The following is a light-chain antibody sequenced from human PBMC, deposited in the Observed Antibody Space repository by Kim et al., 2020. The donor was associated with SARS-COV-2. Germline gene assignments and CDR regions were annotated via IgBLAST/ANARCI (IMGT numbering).Light chain of an antibody. V-gene: IGKV1D-16*01. CDR3: QQYDSYPHT. CDR1: QGIFHL. CDR2: GAS. Sequence: SASVGDRVTITCRASQGIFHLLAWYQQKPRKPPKVLIYGASSLHPGVPSRFSGSGSGTDFTLTISSLQPEDFATYYCQQYDSYPHTFGGGTKVEI. J-gene: IGKJ4*01.